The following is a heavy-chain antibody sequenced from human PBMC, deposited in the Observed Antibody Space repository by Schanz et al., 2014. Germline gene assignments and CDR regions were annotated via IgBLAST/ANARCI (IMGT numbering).Heavy chain of an antibody. Sequence: QVQLVESGGGVVQPGRSLRLSCAASGFTFSKYGMHWVRQAPGKGLEWVTVISYDGSNKYYADSVKGRFTISRDNSKNTLYLQMNSLRAEDTAVYYCARDRQQLVGRIGYYYGMDVWGQGTTVTVSS. CDR3: ARDRQQLVGRIGYYYGMDV. J-gene: IGHJ6*02. D-gene: IGHD6-13*01. CDR1: GFTFSKYG. V-gene: IGHV3-30*19. CDR2: ISYDGSNK.